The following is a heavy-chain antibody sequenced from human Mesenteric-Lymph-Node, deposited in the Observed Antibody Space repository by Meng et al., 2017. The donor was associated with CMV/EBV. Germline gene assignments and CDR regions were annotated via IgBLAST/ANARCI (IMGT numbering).Heavy chain of an antibody. D-gene: IGHD2/OR15-2a*01. CDR1: GDSIKSDIYY. V-gene: IGHV4-39*01. Sequence: GSLRLSCTVSGDSIKSDIYYWDWIRQPPGKGLEWIGNIKYTGRTFYSPSLRGRLTISVDTSSNEFSLKLSSVTAADTAVYYCARHLSDPESDPFDPWGQGTTVTVSS. CDR2: IKYTGRT. J-gene: IGHJ6*02. CDR3: ARHLSDPESDPFDP.